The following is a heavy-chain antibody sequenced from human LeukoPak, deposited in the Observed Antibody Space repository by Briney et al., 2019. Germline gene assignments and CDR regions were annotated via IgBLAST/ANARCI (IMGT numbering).Heavy chain of an antibody. Sequence: GGSQRLFCTPSEFTLGHYSLRWVRQAPGEGLEWVIFIRSIAYGGTTEYAASVKGRFTIARDDSKSIAYLQMNSLKTEDTAVYYCTRAFYETYGYWFDPWGEGTLVTVSS. CDR2: IRSIAYGGTT. CDR3: TRAFYETYGYWFDP. D-gene: IGHD5/OR15-5a*01. J-gene: IGHJ5*02. CDR1: EFTLGHYS. V-gene: IGHV3-49*04.